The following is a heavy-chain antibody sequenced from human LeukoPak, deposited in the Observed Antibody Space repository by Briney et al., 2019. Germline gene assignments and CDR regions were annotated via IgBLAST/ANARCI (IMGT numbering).Heavy chain of an antibody. V-gene: IGHV3-30*02. J-gene: IGHJ2*01. Sequence: GGSLRLSCAASGFTFSSYGMHWVRQAPGKGLEWVAFIRYDGGNKDYADSVRGRFTISRDNSKNTLYLQMNSLRAEDTAVYSCAKGHCSGGSCWFFDLWGRGALVTVSS. CDR2: IRYDGGNK. CDR3: AKGHCSGGSCWFFDL. D-gene: IGHD2-15*01. CDR1: GFTFSSYG.